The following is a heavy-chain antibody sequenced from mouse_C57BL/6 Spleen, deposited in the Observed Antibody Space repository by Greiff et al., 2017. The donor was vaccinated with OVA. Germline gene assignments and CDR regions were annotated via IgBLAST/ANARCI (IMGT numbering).Heavy chain of an antibody. CDR3: ARIYYGNYGGFYWYFDV. Sequence: DVQLQESGPGLAKPSQTLSLTCSVTGYSITSDYWNWIRKFPGNKLEYMGYISYSGSTYYNPSLKSRISITRDTSKNQYYLQLNSVTTEDTATYYCARIYYGNYGGFYWYFDVWGTGTTVTVSS. CDR2: ISYSGST. D-gene: IGHD2-1*01. J-gene: IGHJ1*03. V-gene: IGHV3-8*01. CDR1: GYSITSDY.